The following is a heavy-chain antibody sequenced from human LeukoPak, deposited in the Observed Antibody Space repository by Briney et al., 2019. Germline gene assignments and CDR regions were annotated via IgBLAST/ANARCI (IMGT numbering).Heavy chain of an antibody. CDR3: ARAGYYYDSSGYYPL. CDR1: GGSISSGGYS. CDR2: IYYSGNT. V-gene: IGHV4-30-4*07. Sequence: SQTLSLTCAVSGGSISSGGYSWRWIWQPPGKGLEWIGYIYYSGNTYYNPSLNSRVTISVDMSKNQFSLKLNSVTAADTAVYYCARAGYYYDSSGYYPLWGQGTMVTVSS. D-gene: IGHD3-22*01. J-gene: IGHJ3*01.